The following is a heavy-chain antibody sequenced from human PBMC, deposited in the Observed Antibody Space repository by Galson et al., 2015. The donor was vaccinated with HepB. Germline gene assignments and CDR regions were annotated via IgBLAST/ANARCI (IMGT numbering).Heavy chain of an antibody. CDR1: GDSVSGNIVS. D-gene: IGHD2-2*01. J-gene: IGHJ4*02. Sequence: CAISGDSVSGNIVSWNWIRQSPSRGLEWLGRTYFRSKWYYDYAVSVKSRITINPDTSENPFSLQLHSVTPEDTAVYYCAGAGYCRSTYCFFAYWGQGTLVTVSS. V-gene: IGHV6-1*01. CDR2: TYFRSKWYY. CDR3: AGAGYCRSTYCFFAY.